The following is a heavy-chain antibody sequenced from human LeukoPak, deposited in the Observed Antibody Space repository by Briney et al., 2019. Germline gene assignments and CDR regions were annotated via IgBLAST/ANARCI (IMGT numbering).Heavy chain of an antibody. CDR2: IYYSGST. CDR3: ARMSIYYMDV. CDR1: GGSYSGYY. D-gene: IGHD6-6*01. Sequence: SETLSLTCAVYGGSYSGYYWSWIRQPPGKGLEWIGYIYYSGSTDYNPSLKSRVTISVDTSKNQFSLKLSSVTAADTAVYYCARMSIYYMDVWGKGTTVTVSS. J-gene: IGHJ6*03. V-gene: IGHV4-59*01.